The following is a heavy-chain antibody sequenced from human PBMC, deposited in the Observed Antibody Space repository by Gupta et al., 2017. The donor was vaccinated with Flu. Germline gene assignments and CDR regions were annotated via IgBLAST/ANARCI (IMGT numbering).Heavy chain of an antibody. Sequence: SFSGYYWSWIRQPPGKGLEWIGEINHSGSTNYNPSLKSRVTISVDTSKNQFSLKLSSVTAADTAVYYCAISGGRIRPNDYWGQGTLVTVSS. CDR1: SFSGYY. D-gene: IGHD2-15*01. V-gene: IGHV4-34*01. CDR3: AISGGRIRPNDY. CDR2: INHSGST. J-gene: IGHJ4*02.